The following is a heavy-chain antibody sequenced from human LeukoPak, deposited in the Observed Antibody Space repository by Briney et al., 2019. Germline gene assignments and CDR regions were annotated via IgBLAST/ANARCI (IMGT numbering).Heavy chain of an antibody. V-gene: IGHV3-23*01. J-gene: IGHJ4*02. CDR1: GFTFSSYA. Sequence: GGSLRLSCAASGFTFSSYAMTWVRQAPGKGLEWVSAISGSGGSTYYADSVKGRFTISRDNSKNTLYLQMNSLRAEDTAVYYCATIAAAGNYFDYWGQGTLVTVSS. CDR3: ATIAAAGNYFDY. CDR2: ISGSGGST. D-gene: IGHD6-13*01.